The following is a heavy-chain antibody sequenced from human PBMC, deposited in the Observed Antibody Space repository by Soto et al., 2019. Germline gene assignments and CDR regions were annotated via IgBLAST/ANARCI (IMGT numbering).Heavy chain of an antibody. CDR3: ASRGYSYAYYYYGMDV. CDR2: INAGNGNT. D-gene: IGHD5-18*01. J-gene: IGHJ6*02. V-gene: IGHV1-3*01. Sequence: GASVKVSCKASGYTFTSYAMHWVRQAPGQRLEWMGWINAGNGNTKYSQKFQGRVTITRDTSASTAYMELSSLRSEDTAVYYCASRGYSYAYYYYGMDVWGQGSTVTVSS. CDR1: GYTFTSYA.